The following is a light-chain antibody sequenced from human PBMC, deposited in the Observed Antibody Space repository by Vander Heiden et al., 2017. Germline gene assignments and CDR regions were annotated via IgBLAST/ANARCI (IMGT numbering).Light chain of an antibody. CDR3: QQLDSYPRT. J-gene: IGKJ4*01. V-gene: IGKV1-9*01. Sequence: IQLIQSPSSLSASVGDRVTITCSASQGISNYLAWYQQKPGKAPNLLIYGAPTLQTGVPSRFSGSGYGTDFTLTISSLQPEDFATYYCQQLDSYPRTFGGGTKVEIK. CDR2: GAP. CDR1: QGISNY.